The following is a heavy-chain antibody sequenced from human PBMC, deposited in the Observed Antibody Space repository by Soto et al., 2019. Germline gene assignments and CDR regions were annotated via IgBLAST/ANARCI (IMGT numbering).Heavy chain of an antibody. CDR2: IWYDGSNK. V-gene: IGHV3-33*01. Sequence: GGSMRLSCAPSGFTFSSYGMHWVRQAPGKGLEWVAVIWYDGSNKYYADSVKGRFTISRDNSNNTLYLQMNSLRAEDTAVYYRARDTFPGIAAAGTSFDYWGQGTLVTVSS. CDR1: GFTFSSYG. J-gene: IGHJ4*02. CDR3: ARDTFPGIAAAGTSFDY. D-gene: IGHD6-13*01.